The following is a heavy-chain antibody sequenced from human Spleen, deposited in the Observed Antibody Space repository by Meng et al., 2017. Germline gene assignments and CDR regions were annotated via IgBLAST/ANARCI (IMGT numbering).Heavy chain of an antibody. CDR1: GFIFRNHQ. Sequence: GESLKISCAASGFIFRNHQMNWVRQAPGKGLEWVSYISDSGNIIYYADSVKGRFTISRDNAENSLYLQMTSLRVEDTGVYYCVRERGGELSYYYGFDVWGQGTTVTVSS. CDR3: VRERGGELSYYYGFDV. V-gene: IGHV3-48*03. CDR2: ISDSGNII. D-gene: IGHD3-10*01. J-gene: IGHJ6*01.